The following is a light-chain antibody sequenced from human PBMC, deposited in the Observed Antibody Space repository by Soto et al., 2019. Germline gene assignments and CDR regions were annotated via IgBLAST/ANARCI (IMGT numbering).Light chain of an antibody. CDR1: QTIGSTY. Sequence: EIVLTQSPATLSLSPGETATLSCRASQTIGSTYLAWYQQKPGQAPRLLISDASDRATGIPDRFSGSGSGTDFTLTISRLVPEDFAVYYCQQYGDSPVTFGQGTKVDNK. CDR3: QQYGDSPVT. V-gene: IGKV3-20*01. J-gene: IGKJ1*01. CDR2: DAS.